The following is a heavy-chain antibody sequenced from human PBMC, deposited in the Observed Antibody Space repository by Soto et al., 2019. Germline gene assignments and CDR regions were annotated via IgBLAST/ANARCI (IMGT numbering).Heavy chain of an antibody. J-gene: IGHJ6*02. CDR3: AVFYSRYYYYGMDV. CDR1: GYTFTSYG. CDR2: INPSGGST. Sequence: ASVKVSCKASGYTFTSYGISWVRQAPGQGLEWMGIINPSGGSTSYAQKFQGRVTMTRDTSTSTVYMELSSLRSEDTAVYYCAVFYSRYYYYGMDVWGQGTTVTVSS. V-gene: IGHV1-46*01. D-gene: IGHD4-4*01.